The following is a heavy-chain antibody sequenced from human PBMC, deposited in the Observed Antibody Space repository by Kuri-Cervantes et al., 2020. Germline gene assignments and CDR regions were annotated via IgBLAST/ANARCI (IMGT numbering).Heavy chain of an antibody. CDR2: IYYSGST. J-gene: IGHJ6*02. CDR3: ARDRQQIDFDSPKTGYSSGWSYYYGMDV. Sequence: ESLKISCTVSGGSISSYYWSWIRQPPGKGLEWIGYIYYSGSTNYNPSLKSRVTISVDTSKNQFSLKLSSVTAADTAVYYCARDRQQIDFDSPKTGYSSGWSYYYGMDVWGQGTTVTVSS. CDR1: GGSISSYY. V-gene: IGHV4-59*01. D-gene: IGHD6-19*01.